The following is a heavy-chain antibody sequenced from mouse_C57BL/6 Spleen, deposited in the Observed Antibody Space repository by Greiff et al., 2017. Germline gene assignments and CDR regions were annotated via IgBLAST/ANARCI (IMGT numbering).Heavy chain of an antibody. V-gene: IGHV1-18*01. CDR1: GYTFTDYN. J-gene: IGHJ2*01. Sequence: EVQLQQSGPELVKPGASVTLPCKASGYTFTDYNMDWVKQSPGKSLEWIGDINPNNGGTNYNQKFKGKATLTVDKSSSTAYMELRSLTSEDTAVYYCARLDSSGYRDYWGQGTTLTVSS. D-gene: IGHD3-2*02. CDR2: INPNNGGT. CDR3: ARLDSSGYRDY.